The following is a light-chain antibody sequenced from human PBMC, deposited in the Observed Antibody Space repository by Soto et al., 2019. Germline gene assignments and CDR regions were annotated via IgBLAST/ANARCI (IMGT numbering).Light chain of an antibody. CDR2: DAS. CDR1: QSVSSSY. Sequence: EIVLTQSPGTLSLSPGERATLSCRASQSVSSSYLAWYQQKPGQAPRLLIYDASNRATGIPDRFSGSGSGTDFTLTISRLEPEDCAVYYCQQCGGSPPYTFGQGTKLEIK. V-gene: IGKV3-20*01. J-gene: IGKJ2*01. CDR3: QQCGGSPPYT.